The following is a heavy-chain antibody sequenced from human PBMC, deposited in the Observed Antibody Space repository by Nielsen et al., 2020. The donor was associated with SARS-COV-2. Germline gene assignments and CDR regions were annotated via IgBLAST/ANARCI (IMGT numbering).Heavy chain of an antibody. D-gene: IGHD3-22*01. J-gene: IGHJ6*02. CDR2: ISAYNGNT. CDR3: ARDRDDSSGYYYGGVYYYYYGMDV. V-gene: IGHV1-18*01. Sequence: ASVKVSCKASGYTFTSYGISWVRQAPGQGLEWMGWISAYNGNTNYAQKLQGRVTMTTDTSTSTAYMELRSLRSDDTAVYYCARDRDDSSGYYYGGVYYYYYGMDVWGQGTTVTVSS. CDR1: GYTFTSYG.